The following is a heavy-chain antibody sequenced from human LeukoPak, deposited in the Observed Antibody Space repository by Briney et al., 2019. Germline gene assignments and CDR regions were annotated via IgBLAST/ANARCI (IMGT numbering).Heavy chain of an antibody. Sequence: SETLSLTCTVSGGSISSSSYYWGWIRQPPGKGLEWIGSIYYSGSTYYNPSLKSRVTISVDTSKNQFSLKLSSVTAADTAVYYCARQPYCSSTSCYLNYYGMDVWGQGTMVTVSS. CDR2: IYYSGST. J-gene: IGHJ6*02. V-gene: IGHV4-39*01. D-gene: IGHD2-2*01. CDR3: ARQPYCSSTSCYLNYYGMDV. CDR1: GGSISSSSYY.